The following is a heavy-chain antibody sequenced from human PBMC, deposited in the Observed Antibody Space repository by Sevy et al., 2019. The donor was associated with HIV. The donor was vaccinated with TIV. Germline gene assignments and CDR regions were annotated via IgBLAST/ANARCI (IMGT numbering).Heavy chain of an antibody. D-gene: IGHD6-13*01. CDR1: GFTFSSYT. CDR3: AGPYRSSWFFDY. Sequence: GGSLRLSCAASGFTFSSYTMNWVRQAPGKGLEWVAYIDGPSTTIYYPDSVKGRFTISRDNEKNSLYMQMNSLRDEDTAVYYCAGPYRSSWFFDYWGQGTLVTVSS. J-gene: IGHJ4*02. CDR2: IDGPSTTI. V-gene: IGHV3-48*02.